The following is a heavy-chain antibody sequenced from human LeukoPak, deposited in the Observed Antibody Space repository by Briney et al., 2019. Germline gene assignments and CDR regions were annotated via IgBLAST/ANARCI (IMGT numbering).Heavy chain of an antibody. Sequence: GRSLRLSCAASGFTFDDYAMHWVRQAPGKGLEWVSGISWNSGSIGYADSVKGRFIISRDNAKNSLYLQMNSLRAEDTALYYCAKDGSYDFWSGYYLNWGQGTLVTVSS. CDR2: ISWNSGSI. CDR1: GFTFDDYA. CDR3: AKDGSYDFWSGYYLN. V-gene: IGHV3-9*01. J-gene: IGHJ4*02. D-gene: IGHD3-3*01.